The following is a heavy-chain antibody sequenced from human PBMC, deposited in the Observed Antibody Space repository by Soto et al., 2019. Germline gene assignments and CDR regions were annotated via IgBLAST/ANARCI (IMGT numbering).Heavy chain of an antibody. CDR1: GFTFNSYS. Sequence: GGSLRLSCAAFGFTFNSYSMNWVRQAPGKGLEWVSYISSSSSTIYYADSVKGRFTISRDNAKNSLYLQMNSLRAEDTAVYYCARLVGVYAIAFDYWGQGPLVTVSS. CDR2: ISSSSSTI. CDR3: ARLVGVYAIAFDY. D-gene: IGHD2-8*01. J-gene: IGHJ4*02. V-gene: IGHV3-48*01.